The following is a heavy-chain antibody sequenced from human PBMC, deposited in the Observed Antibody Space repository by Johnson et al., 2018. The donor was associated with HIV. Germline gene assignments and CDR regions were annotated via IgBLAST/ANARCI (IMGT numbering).Heavy chain of an antibody. CDR3: ARSMGYSSGYYSPYGADAFDI. CDR1: GFTFSTYA. D-gene: IGHD3-22*01. Sequence: VQLVESGGGLIQPGGSLRLSCAASGFTFSTYAIHWVRQAPGKGLEYVSAISNNGGSTYYANSVKGRFTISRDNAKNSLYLQMNSLRAEDTAVYYCARSMGYSSGYYSPYGADAFDIWGQGTMVTVSS. J-gene: IGHJ3*02. CDR2: ISNNGGST. V-gene: IGHV3-64*01.